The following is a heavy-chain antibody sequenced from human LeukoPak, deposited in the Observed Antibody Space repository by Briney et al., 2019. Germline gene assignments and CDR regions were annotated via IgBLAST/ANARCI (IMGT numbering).Heavy chain of an antibody. J-gene: IGHJ4*02. CDR2: MNPNSGNT. CDR1: GYTFTSYD. V-gene: IGHV1-8*03. Sequence: EASVKVSCKASGYTFTSYDINWVRQATGQGLEWMGWMNPNSGNTGYAQKFQGRVTITRDTSASTAYMELSSLRSEDTAVYYCARGGWLREINYWGQGTLVTVSS. CDR3: ARGGWLREINY. D-gene: IGHD5-12*01.